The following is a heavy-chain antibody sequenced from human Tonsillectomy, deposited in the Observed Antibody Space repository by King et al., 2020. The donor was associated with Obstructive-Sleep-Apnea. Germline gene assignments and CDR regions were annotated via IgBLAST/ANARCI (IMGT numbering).Heavy chain of an antibody. V-gene: IGHV5-10-1*03. CDR3: ARQGDGAYCGGHCYSDY. CDR2: IDPSDSYT. Sequence: QLVQSGAEVKKPGESLRISCKGSGYSFTSYWISWVRQMPGKGLEWMGRIDPSDSYTNYSPSFQGHVTISADKSISTAYLQWSSLKASDTAMYYCARQGDGAYCGGHCYSDYWGQGTLVTVSS. CDR1: GYSFTSYW. J-gene: IGHJ4*02. D-gene: IGHD2-21*02.